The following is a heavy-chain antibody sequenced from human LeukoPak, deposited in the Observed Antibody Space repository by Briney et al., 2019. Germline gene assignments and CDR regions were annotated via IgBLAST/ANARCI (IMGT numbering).Heavy chain of an antibody. CDR1: GFTFSDYY. J-gene: IGHJ4*02. V-gene: IGHV3-23*01. CDR2: ISGSGGSR. D-gene: IGHD2-15*01. Sequence: PGGSLRLSCAASGFTFSDYYMSWIRQAPGKGPEWVSAISGSGGSRYYADSVKGRFTISRDNSKSTLYVQMNSLRAEDTAVYYCAKDSCSGGSCYDDYWGQGTLVTVSS. CDR3: AKDSCSGGSCYDDY.